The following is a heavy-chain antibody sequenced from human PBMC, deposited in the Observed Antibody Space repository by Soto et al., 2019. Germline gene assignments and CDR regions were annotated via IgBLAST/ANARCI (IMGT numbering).Heavy chain of an antibody. J-gene: IGHJ6*03. CDR3: VNDATPAPYGDYSYYYMDV. Sequence: QVQLVESGGGVVQPGRSLRLSCGASGFTFSSYGMHWVRQAPGKGLEWVAGISYDGSNKYYADSVKGRFTISRDNANNTLYMQITDLRAGDTAVYSCVNDATPAPYGDYSYYYMDVWGKGTTVTVSS. CDR1: GFTFSSYG. CDR2: ISYDGSNK. V-gene: IGHV3-30*18. D-gene: IGHD4-17*01.